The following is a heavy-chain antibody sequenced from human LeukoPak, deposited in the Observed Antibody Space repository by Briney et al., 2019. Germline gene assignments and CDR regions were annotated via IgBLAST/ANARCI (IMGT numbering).Heavy chain of an antibody. J-gene: IGHJ4*02. D-gene: IGHD6-13*01. CDR1: GFTFSGYS. CDR2: ISTTSDYI. Sequence: GGSLRLSCAASGFTFSGYSMNWVRQAPGKGLEWVSSISTTSDYIHYADSLQGRVAISRDNAKNSLYLQMNSLRAEDTAVYYCARGGIYSQGFDYWGQGSLVTVSS. V-gene: IGHV3-21*01. CDR3: ARGGIYSQGFDY.